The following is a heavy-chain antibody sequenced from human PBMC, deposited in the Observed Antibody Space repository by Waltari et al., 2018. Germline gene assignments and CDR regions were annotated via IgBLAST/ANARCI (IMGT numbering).Heavy chain of an antibody. D-gene: IGHD6-19*01. CDR2: FDPEDGET. CDR1: GYTITELS. V-gene: IGHV1-24*01. J-gene: IGHJ3*02. CDR3: ATGWYSSGWYAAVAAFDI. Sequence: QVQLVQSGAEVKKPGASVKVSCKVSGYTITELSMHWVRQAPGKGLEWMGGFDPEDGETIYAQKFQGRVTMTEDTSTDTAYMELSSLRSEDTAVYYCATGWYSSGWYAAVAAFDIWGQGTMVTVSS.